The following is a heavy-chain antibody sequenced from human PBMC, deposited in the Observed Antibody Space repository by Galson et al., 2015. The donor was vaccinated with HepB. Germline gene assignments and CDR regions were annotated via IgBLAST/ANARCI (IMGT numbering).Heavy chain of an antibody. J-gene: IGHJ3*02. CDR3: ARVSRNSSGSYHRRGAFDI. V-gene: IGHV4-59*01. CDR1: GGSINSYY. Sequence: ETLSLTCTVSGGSINSYYWTWIRQSPGKGLEWVGYVFYRGSTDYNPSLKSRATISVDPSKNQFSLKLTSVTAEATAVYYCARVSRNSSGSYHRRGAFDIWGQGTVVTVSS. D-gene: IGHD3-22*01. CDR2: VFYRGST.